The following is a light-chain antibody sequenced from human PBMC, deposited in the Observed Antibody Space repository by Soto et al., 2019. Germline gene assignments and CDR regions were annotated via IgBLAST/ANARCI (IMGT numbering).Light chain of an antibody. CDR2: DDD. CDR3: GYWDSSLSAYV. Sequence: QSVLTQPPSVSAAPGQKVTISCSGSSSNIGGNSVSWYQQLPGTAPKLLIYDDDKRPSGIPDRFSGSKSGTSATLGITGFQTGEEADYYCGYWDSSLSAYVFGTGTKVTV. CDR1: SSNIGGNS. J-gene: IGLJ1*01. V-gene: IGLV1-51*01.